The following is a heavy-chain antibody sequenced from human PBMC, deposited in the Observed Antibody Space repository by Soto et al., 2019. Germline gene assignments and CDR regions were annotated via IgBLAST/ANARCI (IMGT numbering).Heavy chain of an antibody. Sequence: QVQLVQSGAEVKKPGSSVKVSCKASGGTFSSYAISWVRQAPGQGLEWMGGIIPICGTANYAQKFQGRVTITADESTSTAYMELSRLRAEDTAVYYCARGPFDRVEYYYYGMDVWGQGTTVTVAS. CDR2: IIPICGTA. J-gene: IGHJ6*02. D-gene: IGHD5-12*01. CDR1: GGTFSSYA. CDR3: ARGPFDRVEYYYYGMDV. V-gene: IGHV1-69*01.